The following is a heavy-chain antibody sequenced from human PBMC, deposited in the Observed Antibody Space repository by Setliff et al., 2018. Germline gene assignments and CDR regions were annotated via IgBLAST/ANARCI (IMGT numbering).Heavy chain of an antibody. V-gene: IGHV4-34*10. CDR1: GASFSDYY. D-gene: IGHD3-10*01. J-gene: IGHJ6*03. CDR2: INHSGST. Sequence: PSETLSLTCAVSGASFSDYYWTWIRQSPGKGLEWIGEINHSGSTNYNPSLKSRVTMSVDTSKNQFSLRLTSVTAADTAVYYCARHVGSRSRGYNYYYYYMDVWGKGTTVTVSS. CDR3: ARHVGSRSRGYNYYYYYMDV.